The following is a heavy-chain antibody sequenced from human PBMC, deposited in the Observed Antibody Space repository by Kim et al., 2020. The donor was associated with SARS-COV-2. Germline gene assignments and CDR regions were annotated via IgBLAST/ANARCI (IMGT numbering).Heavy chain of an antibody. V-gene: IGHV3-30*18. CDR1: RFTFSRFG. J-gene: IGHJ4*02. CDR2: ISYDGSNQ. Sequence: GGSLRLSCAASRFTFSRFGMHWVRQAPGKGLEWVAAISYDGSNQYYADSVKGRFTISRDNSKNTLYLQLNSLRAEDTAVYYCAKERQENYFDYWGQGTLVTVSS. CDR3: AKERQENYFDY.